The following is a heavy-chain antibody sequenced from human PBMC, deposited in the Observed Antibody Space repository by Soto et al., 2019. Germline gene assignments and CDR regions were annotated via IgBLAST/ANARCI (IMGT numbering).Heavy chain of an antibody. CDR2: VSGSGDHT. CDR3: AKDRMNHNSVWDPFDI. D-gene: IGHD2-15*01. V-gene: IGHV3-23*01. J-gene: IGHJ3*02. CDR1: GFTVDTYA. Sequence: GGSLRLSCAASGFTVDTYAMAWVRQTPRKGLDWVSSVSGSGDHTYYANSVKGRFTISRDSSENTVHLQMNGLRAEDTAVYYCAKDRMNHNSVWDPFDIWGRGTMVTVSS.